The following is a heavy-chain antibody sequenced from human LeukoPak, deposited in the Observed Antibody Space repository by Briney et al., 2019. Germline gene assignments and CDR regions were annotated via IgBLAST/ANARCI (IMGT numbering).Heavy chain of an antibody. CDR1: GYTFTGYY. D-gene: IGHD6-19*01. Sequence: ASVKVSCKASGYTFTGYYMHWVRQAPGQGLEWMGWINPNSGGTNYAQKFQGWVTMTRDTSISTAYMELSRLRSDDTAVYYCVREVGMIAVAGNDAFDIWGQGTMVTVSS. CDR3: VREVGMIAVAGNDAFDI. V-gene: IGHV1-2*04. J-gene: IGHJ3*02. CDR2: INPNSGGT.